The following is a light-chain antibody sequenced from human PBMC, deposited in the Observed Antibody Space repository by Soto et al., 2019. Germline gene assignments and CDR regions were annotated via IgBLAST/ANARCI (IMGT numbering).Light chain of an antibody. J-gene: IGKJ5*01. Sequence: IQMTQSPSSLSASVGNRVTITCRASQSINSYLNWYQQKPGKAPNLLIYAASSLHSGVPSRFSGSGSGTDFTLTISSLQPEDFATYYCQQSYSTPPAFGQGTRLDIK. CDR2: AAS. CDR3: QQSYSTPPA. V-gene: IGKV1-39*01. CDR1: QSINSY.